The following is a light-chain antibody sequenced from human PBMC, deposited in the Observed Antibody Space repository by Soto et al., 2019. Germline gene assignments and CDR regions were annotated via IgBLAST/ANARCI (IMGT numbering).Light chain of an antibody. J-gene: IGKJ5*01. V-gene: IGKV1-39*01. CDR3: QQSYSTPIT. CDR2: AAS. CDR1: QSISSS. Sequence: DIQMTQSPSSLSASVGDRVTITCRASQSISSSLSWYLQKPGKAPNLLIYAASTLQSGVPSRVSGSGSGTDVSLTISSLQPEDFATYYCQQSYSTPITFGQGTRLEIK.